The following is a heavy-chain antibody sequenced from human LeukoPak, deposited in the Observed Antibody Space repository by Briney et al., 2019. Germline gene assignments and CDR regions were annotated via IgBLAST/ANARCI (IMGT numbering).Heavy chain of an antibody. CDR2: IIPVLNIT. CDR1: GGTFSSSA. J-gene: IGHJ6*02. V-gene: IGHV1-69*04. Sequence: ASVKVSCKTSGGTFSSSAITWVRQAPGQGLEWMGRIIPVLNITTYAQKFQGSVTITADTSTSTVYMELSSLRSEETAVYYCARDQGLTAPPPYGLDVWGQGTTVIVSS. D-gene: IGHD5-18*01. CDR3: ARDQGLTAPPPYGLDV.